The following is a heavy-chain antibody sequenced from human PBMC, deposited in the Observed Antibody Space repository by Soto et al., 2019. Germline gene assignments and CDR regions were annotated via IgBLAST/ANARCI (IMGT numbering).Heavy chain of an antibody. J-gene: IGHJ4*02. CDR2: INHSGST. V-gene: IGHV4-34*01. CDR1: GGSFGGYY. Sequence: SETLSLTCAVYGGSFGGYYWSWIRQPPGKGLEWIGEINHSGSTNYNPSLKSRVTISVDTSKNQFSLKLSSVTAADTAVYYCARGHQLLASGWYVYWGQGTLVTVSS. CDR3: ARGHQLLASGWYVY. D-gene: IGHD6-19*01.